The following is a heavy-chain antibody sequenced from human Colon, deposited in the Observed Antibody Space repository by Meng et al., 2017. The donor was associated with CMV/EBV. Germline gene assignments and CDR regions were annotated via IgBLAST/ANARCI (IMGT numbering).Heavy chain of an antibody. Sequence: GGSLRLSCTASGFPLSDYYIKWIRQAPGKGLEYVAYISTTGSTVYYADSVMGRLTISRDNINNVMSLHMTSLRGDDAGVYYCARGNTGGDYYFYGMDLWGQGTTVTVSS. D-gene: IGHD3-10*01. CDR2: ISTTGSTV. CDR1: GFPLSDYY. V-gene: IGHV3-11*01. CDR3: ARGNTGGDYYFYGMDL. J-gene: IGHJ6*02.